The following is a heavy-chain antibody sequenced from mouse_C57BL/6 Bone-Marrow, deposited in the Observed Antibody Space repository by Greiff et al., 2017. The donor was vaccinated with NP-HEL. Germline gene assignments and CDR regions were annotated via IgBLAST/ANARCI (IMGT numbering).Heavy chain of an antibody. Sequence: QVQLQQPGAELVMPGASVKLSCKASGYTFTSYWMHWVKQRPGQGLEWIGEIDPSDSYTNYNQKFKGKSTLTVDKSSSTAYMQLSSLTSEDSAVYYCARKDYGSSYVPFPYRYFDVWGTGTTVTVSS. CDR3: ARKDYGSSYVPFPYRYFDV. CDR1: GYTFTSYW. CDR2: IDPSDSYT. D-gene: IGHD1-1*01. V-gene: IGHV1-69*01. J-gene: IGHJ1*03.